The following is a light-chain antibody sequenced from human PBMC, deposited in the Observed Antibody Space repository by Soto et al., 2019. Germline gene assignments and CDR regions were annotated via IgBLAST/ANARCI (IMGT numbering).Light chain of an antibody. J-gene: IGKJ1*01. CDR1: QSISSW. CDR3: QQYNILWS. Sequence: DIQMTQSPSTLSASVGDRVTITCRASQSISSWLAWYQQKPGKARKLLIYKASSLESGVPSRFSGSGSGTEFTLTISSLQPDDFATYYCQQYNILWSFGQGTKVEIK. V-gene: IGKV1-5*03. CDR2: KAS.